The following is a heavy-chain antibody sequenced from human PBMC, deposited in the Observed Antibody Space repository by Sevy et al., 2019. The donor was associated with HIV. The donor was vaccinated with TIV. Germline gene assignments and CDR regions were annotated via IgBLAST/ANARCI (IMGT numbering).Heavy chain of an antibody. D-gene: IGHD3-22*01. Sequence: GGSLRLSCAASGFTFSSYAMSWVRQAPGKGLEWVSAISGSGGSTYYADSVKGRFTMSRENSKNTLYLQMNSLRAEDTAVYYCAKDNQILYYYDSSGYYYWFDPWGQGTLVTVSS. CDR3: AKDNQILYYYDSSGYYYWFDP. CDR1: GFTFSSYA. J-gene: IGHJ5*02. V-gene: IGHV3-23*01. CDR2: ISGSGGST.